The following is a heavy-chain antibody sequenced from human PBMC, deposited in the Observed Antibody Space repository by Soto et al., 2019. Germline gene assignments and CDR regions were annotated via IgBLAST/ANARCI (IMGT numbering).Heavy chain of an antibody. J-gene: IGHJ4*02. CDR3: VRATYFSDSSGYTRCLDY. CDR1: GFTLSDHY. Sequence: GGSLRLSCAGYGFTLSDHYIDWVRQAPGKGLEWVGRSRDKPQGYSTAYAASVKGRFTTSRDESKNSAYLQMNSLKTEDTAVYYCVRATYFSDSSGYTRCLDYWGQGTLVTVSS. V-gene: IGHV3-72*01. CDR2: SRDKPQGYST. D-gene: IGHD3-22*01.